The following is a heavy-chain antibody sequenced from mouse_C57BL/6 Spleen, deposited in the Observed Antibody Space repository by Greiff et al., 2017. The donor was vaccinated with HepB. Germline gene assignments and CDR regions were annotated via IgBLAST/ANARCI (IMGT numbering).Heavy chain of an antibody. V-gene: IGHV1-64*01. D-gene: IGHD1-1*01. CDR1: GYTFTSYW. CDR3: LRGSSPYWYFDV. CDR2: IHPNSGST. J-gene: IGHJ1*03. Sequence: VKLQQPGAELVKPGASVKLSCKASGYTFTSYWMHWVKQRPGQGLEWIGMIHPNSGSTNYNEKFKSKATLTVDKSSSTAYMQLSSLTSEDSAVYYCLRGSSPYWYFDVWGTGTTVTVSS.